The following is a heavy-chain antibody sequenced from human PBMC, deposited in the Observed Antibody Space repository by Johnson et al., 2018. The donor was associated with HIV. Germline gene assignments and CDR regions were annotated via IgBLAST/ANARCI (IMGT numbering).Heavy chain of an antibody. CDR1: GITVNSNY. V-gene: IGHV3-53*01. Sequence: EVQLVESGGGVVQPGGSLRLSCAASGITVNSNYMSWVRQAPGKGLEWVSDIYSGGSTYYADSVRGRFTISRDNSKNTLYLQMESLRAEDTAVYYCAREGGSIAAAGIPVKAFEIWGQGTMVMVSS. CDR3: AREGGSIAAAGIPVKAFEI. D-gene: IGHD6-13*01. CDR2: IYSGGST. J-gene: IGHJ3*02.